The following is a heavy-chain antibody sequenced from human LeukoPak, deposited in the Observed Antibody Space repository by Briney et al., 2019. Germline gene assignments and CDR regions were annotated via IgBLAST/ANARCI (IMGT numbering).Heavy chain of an antibody. D-gene: IGHD1-14*01. J-gene: IGHJ4*02. CDR3: VRPEDLGTLYY. V-gene: IGHV3-11*04. CDR1: GFNIRDHY. Sequence: GGSLRLSCAASGFNIRDHYMGWIRQAPGKGLEWVPYLSGALNIIYYADSVKGCFTISRDIANNSLSLQMTGLRADDTAIYFCVRPEDLGTLYYWGQGILVTVSS. CDR2: LSGALNII.